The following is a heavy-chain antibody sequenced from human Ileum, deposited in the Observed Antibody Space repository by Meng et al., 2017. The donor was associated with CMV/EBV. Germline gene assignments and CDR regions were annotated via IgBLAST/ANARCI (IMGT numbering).Heavy chain of an antibody. CDR2: ITGSSRFT. D-gene: IGHD6-6*01. J-gene: IGHJ3*02. CDR1: GFTFSTYS. Sequence: GESLKISCAASGFTFSTYSINWVRQAPGKGLEWVSCITGSSRFTYYADSVKGRFTISRDNAKNSLYLQMGSLRAEDTAVYYCAREEDSSSWGGAFDIWGQGTMVTVSS. V-gene: IGHV3-21*01. CDR3: AREEDSSSWGGAFDI.